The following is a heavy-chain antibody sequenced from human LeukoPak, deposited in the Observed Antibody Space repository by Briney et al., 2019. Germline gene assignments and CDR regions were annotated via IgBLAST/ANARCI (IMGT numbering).Heavy chain of an antibody. Sequence: ASVKVSCTASGYTFVTYGINWVRQAPGQGPEWIGWISTYNGNTKYALKFQDRVTLTRDTSTTTAYMELKSLTSDDRVVYYCARASFDHWGQGSLVVVSS. CDR3: ARASFDH. V-gene: IGHV1-18*01. CDR2: ISTYNGNT. CDR1: GYTFVTYG. J-gene: IGHJ4*02.